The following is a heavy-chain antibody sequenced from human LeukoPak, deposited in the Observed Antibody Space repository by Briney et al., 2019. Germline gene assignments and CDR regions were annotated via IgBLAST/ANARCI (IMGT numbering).Heavy chain of an antibody. CDR2: IKQHGSEK. D-gene: IGHD2-21*01. Sequence: PGGSLRLSCAGFGFTFSSYWMSWVRQAPGKGLEWVANIKQHGSEKYYVDSVKGRFTISRDDAKNSLYLQMNSLRAEDTAVYYCARLWPFDYWGQGTLVTVSS. J-gene: IGHJ4*02. CDR1: GFTFSSYW. V-gene: IGHV3-7*01. CDR3: ARLWPFDY.